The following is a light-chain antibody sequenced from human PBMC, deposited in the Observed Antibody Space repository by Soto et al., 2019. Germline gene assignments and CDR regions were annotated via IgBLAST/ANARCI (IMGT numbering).Light chain of an antibody. Sequence: DIQMTQSPSTLSASVGARVTITCRASQSISTWLAWYQQMPGKAPELLIYDASSLETGVPSRFSGSGSGTEFTLTISSLQPDDFATYYCQQYNTYPLPFGGGTKVDIK. V-gene: IGKV1-5*01. CDR2: DAS. J-gene: IGKJ4*01. CDR1: QSISTW. CDR3: QQYNTYPLP.